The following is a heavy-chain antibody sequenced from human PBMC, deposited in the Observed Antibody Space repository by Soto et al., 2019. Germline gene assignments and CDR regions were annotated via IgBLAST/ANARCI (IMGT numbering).Heavy chain of an antibody. Sequence: ASVKVSCKASGYTFNSYGISWVRQAPGQGLEWMGWISAYNGKTNYAQKFQGRVTMTTDTSTSTGYMELRSLRSDDTDVYYCARHARGGYSYGEEGDCGQGILITVCS. J-gene: IGHJ1*01. CDR1: GYTFNSYG. D-gene: IGHD5-18*01. V-gene: IGHV1-18*01. CDR2: ISAYNGKT. CDR3: ARHARGGYSYGEEGD.